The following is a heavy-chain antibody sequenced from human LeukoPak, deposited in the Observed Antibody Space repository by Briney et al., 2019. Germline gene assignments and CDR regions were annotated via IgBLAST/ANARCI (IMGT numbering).Heavy chain of an antibody. CDR1: GLSFSSYW. CDR3: ARDLTDDFWSGYHFDY. J-gene: IGHJ4*02. Sequence: GGSLRLSCVGSGLSFSSYWMSWFRQAPGKGLEWVANIKQDGSEKYHVDSVKGRFTVSRDNAKNLLYLQMNSLRDEDTAVYYCARDLTDDFWSGYHFDYWGQGTLVTVSS. V-gene: IGHV3-7*03. D-gene: IGHD3-3*01. CDR2: IKQDGSEK.